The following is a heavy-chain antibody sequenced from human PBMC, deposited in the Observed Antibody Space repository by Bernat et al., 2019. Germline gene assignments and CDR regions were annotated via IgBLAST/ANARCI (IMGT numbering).Heavy chain of an antibody. Sequence: EVQLVESGGGLVQPGGSLRLSCAASGFTFSRYWMTWVRQAPGKGLEWVANIKRDGSEENYVDSVKGRFTISRDNAKNSLYLQMNSLRAEDTAVYYCARGTSTSAPYMDVWGKGTTVTVSS. J-gene: IGHJ6*03. CDR1: GFTFSRYW. CDR3: ARGTSTSAPYMDV. CDR2: IKRDGSEE. V-gene: IGHV3-7*03.